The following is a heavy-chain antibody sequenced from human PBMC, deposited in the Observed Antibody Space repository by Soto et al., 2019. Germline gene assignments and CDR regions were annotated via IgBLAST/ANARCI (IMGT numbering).Heavy chain of an antibody. CDR2: IYYSGST. Sequence: QLQLQESGPGLVKPSETLSLTCTVSGGSISSSSYYWGWIRQPPGKGLEWIGSIYYSGSTYYNPSLKSRVTIPVDTSKNQFSLKLSSVTAADTAVYYCARRSLAAVNWFDPWGQGTLVTVSS. CDR1: GGSISSSSYY. CDR3: ARRSLAAVNWFDP. J-gene: IGHJ5*02. V-gene: IGHV4-39*01. D-gene: IGHD1-26*01.